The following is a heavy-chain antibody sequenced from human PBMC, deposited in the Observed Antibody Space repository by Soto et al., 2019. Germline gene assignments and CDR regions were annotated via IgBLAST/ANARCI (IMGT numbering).Heavy chain of an antibody. Sequence: PGGSLRLSCVASEFTFSNYWMSWVRQAPGKGLEWVANIKQDGSEKYYVDSVKGRFTISRDNAENSLYLQMNSLRAEDTALYYCARVSPGTGWLFPFYGMDVWGQGTTVTVSS. CDR2: IKQDGSEK. CDR3: ARVSPGTGWLFPFYGMDV. V-gene: IGHV3-7*01. J-gene: IGHJ6*02. D-gene: IGHD6-25*01. CDR1: EFTFSNYW.